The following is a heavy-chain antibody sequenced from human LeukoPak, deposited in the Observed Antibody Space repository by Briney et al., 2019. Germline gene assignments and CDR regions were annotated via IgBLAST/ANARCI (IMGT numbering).Heavy chain of an antibody. CDR1: GFIFSGSA. J-gene: IGHJ4*02. CDR3: ARLGSGWSFDF. Sequence: GGSLRLSCVASGFIFSGSAMTWVRQVPGKGLEWVSHISGSGDRTYYADSVRGRFTSSRDNSKNTVSLQLNSLRAEDTAVYYCARLGSGWSFDFWGQGTLVAVSS. CDR2: ISGSGDRT. V-gene: IGHV3-23*01. D-gene: IGHD6-19*01.